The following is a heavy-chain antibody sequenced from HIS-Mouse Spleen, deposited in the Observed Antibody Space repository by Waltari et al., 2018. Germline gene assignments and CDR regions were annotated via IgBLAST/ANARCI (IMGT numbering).Heavy chain of an antibody. J-gene: IGHJ4*02. CDR3: ARHGSGSYDY. CDR2: IYYSGRT. Sequence: QLQLQESGPGLVKPSETLSLTCTVSGGSISSSSYYWGWIRQPPGKGLEWIGSIYYSGRTYYNPSRKSRVTISVDTSKNQCSLKLSSVTAADTAVYYCARHGSGSYDYWGQGTLVTVSS. D-gene: IGHD3-10*01. CDR1: GGSISSSSYY. V-gene: IGHV4-39*01.